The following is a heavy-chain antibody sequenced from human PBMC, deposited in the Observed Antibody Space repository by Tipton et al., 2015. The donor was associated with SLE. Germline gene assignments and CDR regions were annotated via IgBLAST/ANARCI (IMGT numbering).Heavy chain of an antibody. CDR3: ARAIGRVLPMDV. CDR2: INPSGSA. D-gene: IGHD1-26*01. CDR1: GGSFSGYY. J-gene: IGHJ6*03. V-gene: IGHV4-34*01. Sequence: LRRSCAVYGGSFSGYYWSWIRQPPGKGLEWIGEINPSGSANYNPSLKSRVTISVDTSKKQFSLKLSSVTAADTAVFYCARAIGRVLPMDVWGKGTTVTVSS.